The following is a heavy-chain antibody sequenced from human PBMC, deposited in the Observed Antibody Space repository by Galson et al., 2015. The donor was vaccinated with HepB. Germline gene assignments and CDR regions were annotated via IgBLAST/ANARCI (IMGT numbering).Heavy chain of an antibody. CDR1: GFTFSSYS. J-gene: IGHJ4*02. D-gene: IGHD3-22*01. V-gene: IGHV3-48*03. Sequence: SLRLSCAASGFTFSSYSMNWVRQAPGKGLEWVSYISSSGSTIYYADSVDGRFTISRDNARKLLYLQMNSLRAEDTAFYYCASYSSGFYPFTFDFWGQGTLVAVSS. CDR3: ASYSSGFYPFTFDF. CDR2: ISSSGSTI.